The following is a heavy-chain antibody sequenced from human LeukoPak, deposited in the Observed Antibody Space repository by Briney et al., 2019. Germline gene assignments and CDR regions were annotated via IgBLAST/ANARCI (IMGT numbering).Heavy chain of an antibody. V-gene: IGHV1-18*01. CDR2: ISAYNGNT. J-gene: IGHJ5*02. CDR3: ARMEYSSSWYGERGVWFDP. CDR1: GYTFTSYG. Sequence: GASVKVSCKASGYTFTSYGISWVRQVPGQGLEWMGWISAYNGNTNYAQKLQGRVTMTTDTSTSTAYMELRSLRSDDTAVYYCARMEYSSSWYGERGVWFDPWGQGTLVTVSS. D-gene: IGHD6-13*01.